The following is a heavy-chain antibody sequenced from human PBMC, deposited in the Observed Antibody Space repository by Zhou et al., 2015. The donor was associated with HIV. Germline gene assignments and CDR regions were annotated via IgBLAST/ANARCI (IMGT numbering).Heavy chain of an antibody. J-gene: IGHJ4*02. V-gene: IGHV1-69*01. CDR1: GGTFSSYA. D-gene: IGHD1-26*01. CDR3: ARRSRGGATTRGSFDY. CDR2: IIPIFGTA. Sequence: QVQLVQSGAEVKKPGSSVKVSCKASGGTFSSYAISWVRQAPGQGLEWMGGIIPIFGTANYAQKFQGRVTITADESTSTAYMELSSLRSEDTAVYYCARRSRGGATTRGSFDYWGQGTLVTVSS.